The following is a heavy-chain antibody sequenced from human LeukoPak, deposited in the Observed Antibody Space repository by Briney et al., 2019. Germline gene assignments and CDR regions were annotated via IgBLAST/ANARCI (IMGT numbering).Heavy chain of an antibody. J-gene: IGHJ5*02. CDR1: GGSFSGYY. Sequence: PSETLSLTCAVYGGSFSGYYWSWIRQPPGKGLEWIGEINHSGSTNYNPSLKSRVTISVDTSKNQFSLKLSSVTAADTAVYYCARGYSSSSEGWFDPWGQGNLVTVSS. CDR2: INHSGST. D-gene: IGHD6-6*01. V-gene: IGHV4-34*01. CDR3: ARGYSSSSEGWFDP.